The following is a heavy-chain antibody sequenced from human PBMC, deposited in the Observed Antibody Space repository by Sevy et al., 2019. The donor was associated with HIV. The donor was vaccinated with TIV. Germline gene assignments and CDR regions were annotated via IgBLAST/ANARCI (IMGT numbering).Heavy chain of an antibody. D-gene: IGHD6-13*01. V-gene: IGHV1-2*02. CDR2: INPNSGGT. Sequence: ASVKVSCKASGYTFTGYYMHWVRQAPGQGLEWMGWINPNSGGTNYAQKFQGRVTMTRDTSISTAYMELSRLRSDDTAVYYCASIIAAAGTLGAFDIWGQGTMVTVSS. J-gene: IGHJ3*02. CDR3: ASIIAAAGTLGAFDI. CDR1: GYTFTGYY.